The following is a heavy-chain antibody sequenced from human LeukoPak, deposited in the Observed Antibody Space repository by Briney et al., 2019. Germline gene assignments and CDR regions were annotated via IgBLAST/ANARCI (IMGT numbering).Heavy chain of an antibody. D-gene: IGHD4-17*01. CDR3: ATPPTVTRNY. CDR1: GFTFSSYA. Sequence: GGSLRLSCAASGFTFSSYAMDWVRQAPGKGLEWVSGISGGGGITNYADSVKGRFTSSRDNSKNTLYLQMDSLRAEDTAVYYCATPPTVTRNYWGQGTLVTVSS. V-gene: IGHV3-23*01. CDR2: ISGGGGIT. J-gene: IGHJ4*02.